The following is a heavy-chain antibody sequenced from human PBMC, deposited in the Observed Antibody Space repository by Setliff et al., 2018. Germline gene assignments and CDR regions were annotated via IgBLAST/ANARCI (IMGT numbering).Heavy chain of an antibody. CDR3: ARVTNWGLDLRFDP. J-gene: IGHJ5*02. CDR1: GDSISSYY. Sequence: KTSETLSLTCTVSGDSISSYYWSWIRQPPGKGLEWFGYIYYSGSTNYNPSLKSRVTMSVATFENHFSLKLNSLTAADTAVYYCARVTNWGLDLRFDPWGQGILVTVS. V-gene: IGHV4-59*01. D-gene: IGHD7-27*01. CDR2: IYYSGST.